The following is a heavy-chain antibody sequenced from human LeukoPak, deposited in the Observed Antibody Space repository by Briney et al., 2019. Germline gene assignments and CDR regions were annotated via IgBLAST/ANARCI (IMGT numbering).Heavy chain of an antibody. Sequence: PSETLSVTCTVSGGSINIGEYYWAWIRQPPGKGLEWIGYVYYSGNTHYNPSLKSRVMISVDTSKKRFSLKLTSVTAADTAVYYCARSSHYYDSSGYDIWGQGSLVTVSS. CDR2: VYYSGNT. V-gene: IGHV4-30-4*01. CDR1: GGSINIGEYY. D-gene: IGHD3-22*01. J-gene: IGHJ4*02. CDR3: ARSSHYYDSSGYDI.